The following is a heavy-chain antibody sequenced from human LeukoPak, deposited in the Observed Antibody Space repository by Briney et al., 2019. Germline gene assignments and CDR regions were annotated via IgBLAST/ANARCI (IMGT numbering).Heavy chain of an antibody. CDR1: AFTFSGYS. CDR3: ARVGYDYNWYDAFDI. D-gene: IGHD1-1*01. V-gene: IGHV3-30*04. CDR2: ISHDGSNK. J-gene: IGHJ3*02. Sequence: KPGRSLRLSCVVSAFTFSGYSMHWVRQAPGKGLEWVAFISHDGSNKYCADSLKGRFTISRDNSKNTLFLQMNSPRPEDTAVYYCARVGYDYNWYDAFDIWGQGTMVTVSS.